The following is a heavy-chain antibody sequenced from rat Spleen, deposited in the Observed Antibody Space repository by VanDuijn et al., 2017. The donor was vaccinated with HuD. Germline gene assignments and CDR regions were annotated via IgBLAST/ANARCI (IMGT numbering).Heavy chain of an antibody. CDR1: GFNFNDYW. J-gene: IGHJ2*01. Sequence: EVKLVESGGGLVQPGRSLKLSCAASGFNFNDYWMGWVRQAPGKGLEWIGEINKDSRTKKYTPSLKDKFTISRDNAQNTLYLQMNSLRSEDTATYFCTRVDTMGTEDYWGQGVMVTVSS. V-gene: IGHV4-2*01. D-gene: IGHD1-7*01. CDR3: TRVDTMGTEDY. CDR2: INKDSRTK.